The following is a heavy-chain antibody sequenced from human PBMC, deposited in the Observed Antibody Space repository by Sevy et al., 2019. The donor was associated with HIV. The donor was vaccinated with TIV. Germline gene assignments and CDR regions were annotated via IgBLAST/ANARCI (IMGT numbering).Heavy chain of an antibody. Sequence: GGSLRLSCTASGFTFSSYEMNWVRQAPGKGLEWVSNIISSGSSKYYADSVKGRFTISRDNAKNSLFLQMNSLRAEDTAVYYCARGPHHYYDSSPFFDYWGQGTLVTVSS. CDR1: GFTFSSYE. D-gene: IGHD3-22*01. CDR2: IISSGSSK. J-gene: IGHJ4*02. CDR3: ARGPHHYYDSSPFFDY. V-gene: IGHV3-48*03.